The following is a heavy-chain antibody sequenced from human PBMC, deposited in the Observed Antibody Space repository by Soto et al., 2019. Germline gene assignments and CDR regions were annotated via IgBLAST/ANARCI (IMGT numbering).Heavy chain of an antibody. Sequence: GGSLRLSCAASGFIFNNYGMHWVRQAPGKGLEWVALIYYNGTSKYYADSVKGRFTISRDNSRDTLYLQMNSLRAEDTAVYYCARGYSSGYSAFDYWGQGTPVTVSS. J-gene: IGHJ4*02. D-gene: IGHD3-22*01. CDR3: ARGYSSGYSAFDY. V-gene: IGHV3-33*01. CDR1: GFIFNNYG. CDR2: IYYNGTSK.